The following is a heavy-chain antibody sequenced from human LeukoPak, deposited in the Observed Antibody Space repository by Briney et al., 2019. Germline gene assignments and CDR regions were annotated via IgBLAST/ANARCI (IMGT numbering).Heavy chain of an antibody. CDR2: IKSKTDGGTT. CDR3: TTEGLTSWFAP. J-gene: IGHJ5*02. V-gene: IGHV3-15*01. D-gene: IGHD1-1*01. CDR1: GFTFRNAW. Sequence: PGGSLRLSCAASGFTFRNAWMSWVRQAPGKGVEWVGRIKSKTDGGTTDYAAPVKGKFTISRDDSKNTLYLQMNSLKTEDTAVYYCTTEGLTSWFAPWGQGTLVTVSS.